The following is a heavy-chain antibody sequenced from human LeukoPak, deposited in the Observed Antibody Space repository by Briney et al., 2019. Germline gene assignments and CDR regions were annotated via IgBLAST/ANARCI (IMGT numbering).Heavy chain of an antibody. D-gene: IGHD2-21*01. CDR1: GFTFSSYA. V-gene: IGHV3-23*01. CDR2: ISGSGGST. J-gene: IGHJ5*02. CDR3: ARDPGGGGAKGHNWFDP. Sequence: GGSLRLSCAASGFTFSSYAMSWVRQAPGKGLEWVSAISGSGGSTYYADSVKGRFTISRDNAKNTLYLQMNSLRAEDTAVYYCARDPGGGGAKGHNWFDPWGQGTLVTVSS.